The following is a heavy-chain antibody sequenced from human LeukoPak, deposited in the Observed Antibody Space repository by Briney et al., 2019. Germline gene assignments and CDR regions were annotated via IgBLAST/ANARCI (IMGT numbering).Heavy chain of an antibody. D-gene: IGHD6-13*01. CDR3: ARDAGRAAAGIFWFDP. J-gene: IGHJ5*02. Sequence: GASVKVSCKASGYTFTSYGISWVRQAPGQGLEWMGWISAYNGNTNYAQKLQGRVTMTTGTSTSTAYMELRSLRSDDTAVYYCARDAGRAAAGIFWFDPWGQGTLVTVSS. V-gene: IGHV1-18*01. CDR2: ISAYNGNT. CDR1: GYTFTSYG.